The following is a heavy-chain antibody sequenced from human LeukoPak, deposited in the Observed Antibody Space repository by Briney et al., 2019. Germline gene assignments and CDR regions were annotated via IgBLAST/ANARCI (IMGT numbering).Heavy chain of an antibody. CDR1: GFSLSSYW. CDR3: APRGP. CDR2: INQDGSEK. Sequence: GGSLRLSCAVSGFSLSSYWMSWVRQAPGKGLEWVANINQDGSEKYYVDSVEGRFTISRDNAKNSLYLQINSLRAEDTAVYYCAPRGPWGQGTLVTVSS. J-gene: IGHJ5*02. V-gene: IGHV3-7*01.